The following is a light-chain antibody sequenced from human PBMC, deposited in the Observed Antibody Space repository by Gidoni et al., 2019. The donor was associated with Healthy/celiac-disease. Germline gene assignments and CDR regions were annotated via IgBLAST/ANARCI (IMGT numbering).Light chain of an antibody. Sequence: EIALTQSPGTLSLSPGERATLSCRASQSVSSSYLAWYQQKPGQAPRLLIYGASSRATGIPDRFSGSGSGTDFTLTISSLEPEDFAVYYCQQYGSSSTWTFGQXTKVEIK. CDR1: QSVSSSY. CDR2: GAS. J-gene: IGKJ1*01. V-gene: IGKV3-20*01. CDR3: QQYGSSSTWT.